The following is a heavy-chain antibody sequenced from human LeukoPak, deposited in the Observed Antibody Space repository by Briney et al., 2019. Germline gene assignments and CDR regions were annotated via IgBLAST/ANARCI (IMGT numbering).Heavy chain of an antibody. CDR3: ARGPHYDILTGYLYYFDY. D-gene: IGHD3-9*01. J-gene: IGHJ4*02. CDR2: IYSGGST. Sequence: GGSLRPSCAASGFTVSSNYMSWVRQAPGKGLEWVSVIYSGGSTYYADSVKGRFTISRDNSKNTLYLQMNSLRAEDTAVYYCARGPHYDILTGYLYYFDYWGQGTLVTVSS. V-gene: IGHV3-53*01. CDR1: GFTVSSNY.